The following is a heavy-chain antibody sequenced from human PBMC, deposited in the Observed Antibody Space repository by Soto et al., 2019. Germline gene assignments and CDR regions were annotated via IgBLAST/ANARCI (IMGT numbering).Heavy chain of an antibody. Sequence: QITLKESGPTLVKPTQTLTLTCTFSGFSLSTSGVGVGWIRQPPGKALEWLALIYWNDDKRYSPSLKSRLTITKDTSKNQVVITMTNIDPVDTATYYCAHRMRCLEWLFLGEDAFDIWGQGTMVTVSS. V-gene: IGHV2-5*01. CDR3: AHRMRCLEWLFLGEDAFDI. CDR1: GFSLSTSGVG. J-gene: IGHJ3*02. CDR2: IYWNDDK. D-gene: IGHD3-3*01.